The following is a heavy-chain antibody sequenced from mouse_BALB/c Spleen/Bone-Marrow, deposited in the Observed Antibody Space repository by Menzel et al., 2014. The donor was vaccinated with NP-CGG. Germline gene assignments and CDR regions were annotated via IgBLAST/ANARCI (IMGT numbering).Heavy chain of an antibody. CDR2: ISSGGSCT. V-gene: IGHV5-6*01. J-gene: IGHJ4*01. D-gene: IGHD2-3*01. CDR3: ARRDGGPMDY. CDR1: GFTFSNYG. Sequence: EVQGVESGGDLVKPGGSLKLSCAASGFTFSNYGMSWVRQTPDKRLEWVATISSGGSCTYYPDSVKGRFAISRDNAKNTLYLQMSSLKSEDTAMYYCARRDGGPMDYWGQGTSVTVSS.